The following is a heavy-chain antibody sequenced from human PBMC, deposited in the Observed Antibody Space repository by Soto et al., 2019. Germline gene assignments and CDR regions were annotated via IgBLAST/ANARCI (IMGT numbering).Heavy chain of an antibody. V-gene: IGHV3-74*01. CDR2: ITSDGSDT. D-gene: IGHD3-10*01. CDR3: ARDKVPFYGPGSFAY. J-gene: IGHJ4*02. CDR1: GFTFSSYW. Sequence: EVQLVESGGGLVQPGGSLRLSCAASGFTFSSYWMHWVRQAPGKGLVWVSRITSDGSDTTYADSVKGRFTISRDNVKNTLPLQLNSLRGEDTAVYYCARDKVPFYGPGSFAYWGQGTLVTVSS.